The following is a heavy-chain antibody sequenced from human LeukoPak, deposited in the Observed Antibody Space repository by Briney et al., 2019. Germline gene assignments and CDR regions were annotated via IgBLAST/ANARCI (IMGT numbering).Heavy chain of an antibody. V-gene: IGHV4-59*01. Sequence: SETLSLTCTVSGGSISSYYWSWIRQPPGKGLEWIGYIYYGGSTNYNPSLKSRVTISVDTSKNQFSLKLSSVTAADTAVYYCARVLGGYYQYYFDYWGQGTLVTVSS. CDR3: ARVLGGYYQYYFDY. D-gene: IGHD3-9*01. CDR1: GGSISSYY. CDR2: IYYGGST. J-gene: IGHJ4*02.